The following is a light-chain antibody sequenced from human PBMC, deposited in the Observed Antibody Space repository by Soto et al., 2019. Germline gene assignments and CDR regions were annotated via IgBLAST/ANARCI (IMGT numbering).Light chain of an antibody. J-gene: IGKJ5*01. CDR1: QSISGY. Sequence: DIQMTQSPSSLSASVGDRVTITCRASQSISGYLHWYQQKPGTAPKLLIYAVSNLQSGVPSSFSGSGSGTDYTLTISSRQPEDAATYFCQQSYSTPITFGQGTRLDI. CDR2: AVS. CDR3: QQSYSTPIT. V-gene: IGKV1-39*01.